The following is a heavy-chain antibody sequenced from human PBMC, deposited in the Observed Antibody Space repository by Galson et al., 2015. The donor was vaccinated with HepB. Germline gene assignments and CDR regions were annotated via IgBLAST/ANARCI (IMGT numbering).Heavy chain of an antibody. CDR3: AKDSLLDYYGWGTLWAFDI. D-gene: IGHD3-10*01. V-gene: IGHV3-23*01. CDR1: GFTFSSYV. Sequence: SLRLSCAASGFTFSSYVMRWVRQAPGKGLEWVSSLSGGGSSTVYADSVKGRFTISRDTSKDTLYLQMNSLRAEDTAVYYCAKDSLLDYYGWGTLWAFDIWGQGTMVTVSS. CDR2: LSGGGSST. J-gene: IGHJ3*02.